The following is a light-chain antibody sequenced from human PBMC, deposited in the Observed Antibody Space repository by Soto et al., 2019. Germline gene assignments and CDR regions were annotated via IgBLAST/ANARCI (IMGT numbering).Light chain of an antibody. CDR1: QSVSNNY. CDR2: GAS. Sequence: EIVLTPSPGTLSLSPVERATLSCRASQSVSNNYLAWYQQKPGQAPRLLIYGASNRATGIPDRSSGSGSGTDFTLTISSLEPEDFAVYYCQQRSNWPRPTFGQGTRLEI. CDR3: QQRSNWPRPT. J-gene: IGKJ5*01. V-gene: IGKV3D-20*02.